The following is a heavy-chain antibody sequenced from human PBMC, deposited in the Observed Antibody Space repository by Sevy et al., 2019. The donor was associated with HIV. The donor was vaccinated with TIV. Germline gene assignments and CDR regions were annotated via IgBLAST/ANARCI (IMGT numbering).Heavy chain of an antibody. D-gene: IGHD6-19*01. Sequence: GGSLRLSCAASGLTFSNDNMNWVRQAPGKGLEWVSFISSESGYIYYADSVKGRFPISRDNAKNSLYLQMNSLRAEDTAVYYCARDGKVPVPGLYYFDYWGHGTLVTVSS. CDR1: GLTFSNDN. CDR2: ISSESGYI. CDR3: ARDGKVPVPGLYYFDY. V-gene: IGHV3-21*01. J-gene: IGHJ4*01.